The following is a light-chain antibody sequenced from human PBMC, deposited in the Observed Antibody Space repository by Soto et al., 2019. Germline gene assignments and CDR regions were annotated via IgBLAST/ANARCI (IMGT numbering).Light chain of an antibody. V-gene: IGKV3-20*01. J-gene: IGKJ1*01. Sequence: EIVLKQSPGTLSLSPGERATLSCRASQSVSSSSLAWYQQKRGQAPRLLIHGASSRATGIPDRFSGSGSGTDFTLTINRLEPEDFAVYYCQQYGSTPVTFGQGTKVDIK. CDR3: QQYGSTPVT. CDR1: QSVSSSS. CDR2: GAS.